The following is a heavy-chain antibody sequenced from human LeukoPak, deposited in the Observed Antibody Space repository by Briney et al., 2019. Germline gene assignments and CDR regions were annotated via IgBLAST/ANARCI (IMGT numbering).Heavy chain of an antibody. J-gene: IGHJ4*02. CDR1: GGTFSSYA. Sequence: SVKVSCKASGGTFSSYAISWVRQAPGQGLEWMGRIIPILGIANYAQKFQGRVTITADKSTSTAYMELSSLRSEDTAVYYCARDLYDSSGYFPFDYWGQGTLVTASS. CDR3: ARDLYDSSGYFPFDY. D-gene: IGHD3-22*01. V-gene: IGHV1-69*04. CDR2: IIPILGIA.